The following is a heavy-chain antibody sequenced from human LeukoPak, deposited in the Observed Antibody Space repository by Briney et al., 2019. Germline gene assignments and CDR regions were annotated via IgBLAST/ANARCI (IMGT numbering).Heavy chain of an antibody. J-gene: IGHJ4*02. Sequence: PSETLSLTCTVSGGSISSYYWSWIRQPPGKGLEWIGYIYYSGSTNYNPSLKSRVTISVDTSKNQFSLKLSSVTAADTAVYYCARDRGYSYGDDFDYWGQGTLVTVSS. CDR3: ARDRGYSYGDDFDY. CDR2: IYYSGST. CDR1: GGSISSYY. D-gene: IGHD5-18*01. V-gene: IGHV4-59*12.